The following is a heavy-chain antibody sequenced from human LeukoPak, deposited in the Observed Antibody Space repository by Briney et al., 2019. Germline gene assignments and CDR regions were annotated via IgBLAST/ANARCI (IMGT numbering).Heavy chain of an antibody. D-gene: IGHD3-10*01. CDR2: IRYDGSNK. Sequence: GGSLRLSCAASGFTFSSNGMHWVRQAPGKGLEWVAFIRYDGSNKYYADSVKGRFTISRDNSKNTLYLQMNSLRAEDTAVYYCASLWFGELFGFDYWGQGTLVTVPS. J-gene: IGHJ4*02. CDR1: GFTFSSNG. V-gene: IGHV3-30*02. CDR3: ASLWFGELFGFDY.